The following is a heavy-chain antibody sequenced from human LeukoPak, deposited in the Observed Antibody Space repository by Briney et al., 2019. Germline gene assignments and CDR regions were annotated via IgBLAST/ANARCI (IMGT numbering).Heavy chain of an antibody. J-gene: IGHJ4*02. V-gene: IGHV4-38-2*02. Sequence: SETLSLTCSVSDYSISSGYYWGWIRQPPGKGLEGIGSIYHSGSTYYNPSLKSRFTISVDTSKNHFSLKLTSVTAADTAVYYCARIETYSSGWYDAFFDYWGRGTLVTVSS. CDR3: ARIETYSSGWYDAFFDY. CDR1: DYSISSGYY. D-gene: IGHD6-19*01. CDR2: IYHSGST.